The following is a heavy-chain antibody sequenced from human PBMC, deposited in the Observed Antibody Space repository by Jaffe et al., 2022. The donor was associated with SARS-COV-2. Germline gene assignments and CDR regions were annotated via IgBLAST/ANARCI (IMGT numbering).Heavy chain of an antibody. D-gene: IGHD3-3*01. J-gene: IGHJ4*02. Sequence: QVQLVQSGAEVKKPGAAVKVSCKASGYTFTSHYMHWVRQAPGQGLEWMGIINPSGGGTRYAQKFQGRVTMTRDTSTSKVYMELSSLRSEDTAVYYCARGPRSDMSGYYFDYWGQGTLVTVSS. V-gene: IGHV1-46*01. CDR3: ARGPRSDMSGYYFDY. CDR2: INPSGGGT. CDR1: GYTFTSHY.